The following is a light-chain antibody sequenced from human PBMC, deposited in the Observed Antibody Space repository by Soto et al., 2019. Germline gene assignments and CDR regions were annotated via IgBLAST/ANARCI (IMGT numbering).Light chain of an antibody. J-gene: IGKJ1*01. CDR3: QQTYTFPGT. Sequence: TRMTQSPSSLSASLGDTVTITCRASQGISDYLSWFQHKPGEAPKLLIYTASSLQGGVPLRFSGAGSRTDFSLTISGLQPEDSATYYCQQTYTFPGTFGQGTKVDIK. V-gene: IGKV1-39*01. CDR2: TAS. CDR1: QGISDY.